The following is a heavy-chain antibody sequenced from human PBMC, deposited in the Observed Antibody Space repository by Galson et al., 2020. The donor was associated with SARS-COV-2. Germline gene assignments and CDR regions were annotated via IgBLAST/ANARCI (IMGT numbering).Heavy chain of an antibody. V-gene: IGHV3-33*01. CDR1: GFTFSSYG. CDR2: IWYDGSNK. CDR3: AREDGFDITVIGMDV. D-gene: IGHD3-3*01. Sequence: TGGSLRLSCAASGFTFSSYGMHWVRQAPGKGLEWVAVIWYDGSNKYYADSVKGRFTISRDNSKNTLYLQMNSLRAEDTAVYYCAREDGFDITVIGMDVWGQGTTVTVSS. J-gene: IGHJ6*02.